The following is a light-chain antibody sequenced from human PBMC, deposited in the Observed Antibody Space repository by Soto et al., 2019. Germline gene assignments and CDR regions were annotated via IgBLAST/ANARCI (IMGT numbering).Light chain of an antibody. CDR2: DAS. CDR1: QSLSKSH. J-gene: IGKJ2*01. CDR3: QHYDNSPPFT. Sequence: EIVLTQSPGTLSLSPGERATLYCRASQSLSKSHLAWYQQKPGQSPRLLIYDASSRATGIADRFSGSGSGTDFTLTISRLEPEDFAVYFCQHYDNSPPFTFGQGTKVDIK. V-gene: IGKV3-20*01.